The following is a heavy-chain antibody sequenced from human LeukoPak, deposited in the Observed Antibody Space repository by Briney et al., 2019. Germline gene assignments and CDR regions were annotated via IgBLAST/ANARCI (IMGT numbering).Heavy chain of an antibody. CDR3: ARGGWVSLIAAAGSYYFDY. CDR2: IYTSGST. V-gene: IGHV4-61*02. J-gene: IGHJ4*02. CDR1: GGSISSGSYY. D-gene: IGHD6-13*01. Sequence: SETLSLTCTVSGGSISSGSYYWSWIRQPAGKGLEWIGRIYTSGSTNYNPSLKSRVTISVDTSKNQFSLKLSSVTAADTAVYYCARGGWVSLIAAAGSYYFDYWGQGTLVTVSS.